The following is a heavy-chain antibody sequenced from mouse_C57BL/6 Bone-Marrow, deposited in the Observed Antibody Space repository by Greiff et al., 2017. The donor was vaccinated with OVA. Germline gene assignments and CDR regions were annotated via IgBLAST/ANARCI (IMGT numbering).Heavy chain of an antibody. D-gene: IGHD3-1*01. V-gene: IGHV5-17*01. Sequence: EVKLVESGGGLVKPGGSLKLSCAASGFTFSDYGMHWVRQAPEKGLEWVAYISSGSSTIYYADTVKGRFTIYRDNAKNTLFLQMTSLRSEDTAMYYCARECLLGDYFDYWGQGTTLTVSS. CDR3: ARECLLGDYFDY. CDR2: ISSGSSTI. J-gene: IGHJ2*01. CDR1: GFTFSDYG.